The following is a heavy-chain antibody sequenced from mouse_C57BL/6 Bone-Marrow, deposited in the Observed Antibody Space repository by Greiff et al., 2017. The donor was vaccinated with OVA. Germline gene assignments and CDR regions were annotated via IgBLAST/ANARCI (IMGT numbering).Heavy chain of an antibody. CDR3: ARPLRRYFDV. CDR1: GFTFSSYG. J-gene: IGHJ1*03. D-gene: IGHD1-2*01. CDR2: ISSGGSYT. V-gene: IGHV5-6*02. Sequence: DVMLVESGGDLVKPGGSLKLSCAASGFTFSSYGMSWVRQTPDKRLEWVATISSGGSYTYYPDSVKGRFTISRENDKNTLYLQMGSLKSEDTAMYYSARPLRRYFDVGGKGTTVTVSS.